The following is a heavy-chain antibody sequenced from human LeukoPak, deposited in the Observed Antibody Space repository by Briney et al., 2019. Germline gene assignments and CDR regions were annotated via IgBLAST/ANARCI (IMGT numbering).Heavy chain of an antibody. D-gene: IGHD6-13*01. V-gene: IGHV4-59*01. J-gene: IGHJ5*02. CDR2: IYYSGST. Sequence: PSETLSLTCTVSGGSISRYYWTWIRQSPGKGLEWIGYIYYSGSTNYNPSLTSRVTISMDTSKNQFSLHLRSVTAADTAVYFCARYLRVTAAGVDPWGQGALVTVSS. CDR1: GGSISRYY. CDR3: ARYLRVTAAGVDP.